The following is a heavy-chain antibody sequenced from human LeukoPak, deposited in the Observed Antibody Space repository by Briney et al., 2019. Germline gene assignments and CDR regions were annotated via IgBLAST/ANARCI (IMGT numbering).Heavy chain of an antibody. Sequence: GGSLRLSCAASGFTFSSYSMNWVRQAPGKGLEWVSYISSSSSTIYYADSVKGRFTISRDNAKNSLYLQMNSLRAEDTAVYYCARAIQKSFIAAPAWGQGTLVTVSS. D-gene: IGHD6-13*01. CDR2: ISSSSSTI. CDR3: ARAIQKSFIAAPA. V-gene: IGHV3-48*01. CDR1: GFTFSSYS. J-gene: IGHJ5*02.